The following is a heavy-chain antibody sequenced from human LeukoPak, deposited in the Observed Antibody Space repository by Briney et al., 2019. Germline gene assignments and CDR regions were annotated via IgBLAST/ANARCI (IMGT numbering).Heavy chain of an antibody. V-gene: IGHV4-38-2*01. Sequence: SETLSLICAVSGYSICRGYYWGWLRQSPGKGVEWIGSIYHSGSTFYNPSLQNRVTISVDTPKKQHSLRLTSVPAADTAVYYCARARTYPAPYGMDVRRKATTATV. D-gene: IGHD3-16*02. CDR1: GYSICRGYY. CDR3: ARARTYPAPYGMDV. CDR2: IYHSGST. J-gene: IGHJ6*04.